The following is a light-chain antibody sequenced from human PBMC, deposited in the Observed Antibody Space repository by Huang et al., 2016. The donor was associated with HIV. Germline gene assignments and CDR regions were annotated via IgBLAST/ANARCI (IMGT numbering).Light chain of an antibody. V-gene: IGKV1-5*03. J-gene: IGKJ1*01. CDR3: LQYSNSSRT. CDR2: KAS. Sequence: DIQMSQSPSTLSAFVGDRVTITCRVSQSISSWLAWYQQKPGEAPKLLIYKASSLESGVPSRFSGSGSGTEFTLTISSLQPDDPATYYCLQYSNSSRTFGQGTKVEVK. CDR1: QSISSW.